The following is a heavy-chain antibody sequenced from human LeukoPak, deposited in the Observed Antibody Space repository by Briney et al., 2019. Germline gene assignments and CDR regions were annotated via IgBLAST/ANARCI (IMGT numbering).Heavy chain of an antibody. Sequence: SETLSLTCTVSGGYISSYYWSWIRQPPGKGLEWIGYIYYSGSTNYNPSLKSRVTISVDTSKNQFSLKLSSVTAADTAVYYCARGVPYYYDSSGYYSSAFDIWGQGTMVTVSS. J-gene: IGHJ3*02. D-gene: IGHD3-22*01. CDR2: IYYSGST. CDR1: GGYISSYY. CDR3: ARGVPYYYDSSGYYSSAFDI. V-gene: IGHV4-59*01.